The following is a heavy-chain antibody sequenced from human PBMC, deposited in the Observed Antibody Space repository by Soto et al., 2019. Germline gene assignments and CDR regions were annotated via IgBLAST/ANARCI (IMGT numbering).Heavy chain of an antibody. CDR3: ARTQGARGYGMDV. CDR2: INHSGST. D-gene: IGHD1-26*01. V-gene: IGHV4-34*01. Sequence: SETLSLTCAVYGGSFSGYYWSWIRQPPGKGLEWIGEINHSGSTNYNPSLKSRVTISVDTSKNQFSLKLSSVTAADTAVYYCARTQGARGYGMDVWAKGPRSPSP. CDR1: GGSFSGYY. J-gene: IGHJ6*02.